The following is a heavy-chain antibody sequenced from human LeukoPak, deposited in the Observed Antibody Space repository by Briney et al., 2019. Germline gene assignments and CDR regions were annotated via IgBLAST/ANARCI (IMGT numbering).Heavy chain of an antibody. D-gene: IGHD3-22*01. CDR1: GFNFSGYS. CDR3: ARDLSQYYYDSSGPFFDS. CDR2: ISSSRSAI. Sequence: EGSLRLSCAASGFNFSGYSMNWVRQAPGKGLEWVSSISSSRSAIYYADSVKGRFTISRDNAKNSLYLQLNILRDEDTAVYYCARDLSQYYYDSSGPFFDSWGQGTLVTVSS. V-gene: IGHV3-48*02. J-gene: IGHJ4*02.